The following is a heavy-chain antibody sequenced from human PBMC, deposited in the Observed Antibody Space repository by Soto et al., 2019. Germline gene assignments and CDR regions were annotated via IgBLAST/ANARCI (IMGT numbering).Heavy chain of an antibody. D-gene: IGHD1-26*01. Sequence: PGESLKISCQGSGYSFATYWIGWVRQMPGKGLEWMGIMYAANSDTRYSPSFQGQVTISADKSISTAYLHWTTLKASDTAIYYCARRGVGASIDFWGQGTLVTVSS. CDR1: GYSFATYW. CDR3: ARRGVGASIDF. J-gene: IGHJ4*02. V-gene: IGHV5-51*01. CDR2: MYAANSDT.